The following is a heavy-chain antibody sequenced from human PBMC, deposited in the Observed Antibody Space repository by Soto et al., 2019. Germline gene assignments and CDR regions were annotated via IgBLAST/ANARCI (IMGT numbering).Heavy chain of an antibody. CDR2: IIPIFGTA. CDR1: GGTFSSYA. V-gene: IGHV1-69*13. J-gene: IGHJ4*02. CDR3: AREGGPGQEFDY. Sequence: ASVKVSCKASGGTFSSYAISWVRQAPGQGLEWMGGIIPIFGTANYAQKFQGRVTITADESTSTAYMELSSLRSEDTAVIYGAREGGPGQEFDYWGRGTLVTVSS. D-gene: IGHD1-26*01.